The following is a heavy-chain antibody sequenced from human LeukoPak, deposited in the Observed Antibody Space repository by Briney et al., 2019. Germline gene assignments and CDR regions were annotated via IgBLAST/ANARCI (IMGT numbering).Heavy chain of an antibody. V-gene: IGHV1-46*01. Sequence: GASVKVSCKASGYTFTGYYMHWVRQAPGQGLEWMGIINPSGGSTSYAQKFQGRVTMTRDTSTSTVYMELSSLRSEDTAVYYCARDHYYDSSGYYYYYGMDVWGQGTTVTVSS. CDR2: INPSGGST. J-gene: IGHJ6*02. CDR3: ARDHYYDSSGYYYYYGMDV. D-gene: IGHD3-22*01. CDR1: GYTFTGYY.